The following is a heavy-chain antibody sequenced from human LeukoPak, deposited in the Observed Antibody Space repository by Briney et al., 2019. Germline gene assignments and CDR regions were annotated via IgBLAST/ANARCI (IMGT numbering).Heavy chain of an antibody. CDR1: GGSLSSYY. CDR3: ARHPPCGDYRGAFDI. Sequence: SETLSLTCTVSGGSLSSYYWSWIRQPPGKGLEWIGYIYYSGSTRYNPSLKSRVTISVDTSKNQFSLKLSSVTAADTAVYYCARHPPCGDYRGAFDIWGQGTMVTVSS. V-gene: IGHV4-59*08. D-gene: IGHD4-17*01. CDR2: IYYSGST. J-gene: IGHJ3*02.